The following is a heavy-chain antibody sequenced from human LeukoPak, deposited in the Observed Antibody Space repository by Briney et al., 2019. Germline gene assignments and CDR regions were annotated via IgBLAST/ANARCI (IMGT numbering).Heavy chain of an antibody. CDR3: AKSGYSGYDLWSQDY. CDR2: INTNTGNP. D-gene: IGHD5-12*01. V-gene: IGHV7-4-1*02. CDR1: GYTFTSYA. J-gene: IGHJ4*02. Sequence: ASVKVSCKASGYTFTSYAMNWVRQAPGQGLEWMGWINTNTGNPTYAQGFTGRFVFSLDTSVSTAYLQISSLRAEDTAVYYCAKSGYSGYDLWSQDYWGQGTLVTVSS.